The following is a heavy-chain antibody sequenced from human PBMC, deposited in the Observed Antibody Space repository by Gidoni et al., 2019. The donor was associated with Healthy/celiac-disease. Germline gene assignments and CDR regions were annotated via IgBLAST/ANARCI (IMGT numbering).Heavy chain of an antibody. CDR3: ASSKRRHYYDSSGYFGWGAFDI. CDR1: GGTFSSYA. V-gene: IGHV1-69*01. CDR2: IIPIFGTA. D-gene: IGHD3-22*01. J-gene: IGHJ3*02. Sequence: QVQLVQSGAEVKKPGSSVKVSCKASGGTFSSYAISWVRQAPGQGLEWMGGIIPIFGTANYAQKFQGRVTITADESTSTAYMELSSLRSEDTAVYYCASSKRRHYYDSSGYFGWGAFDIWGQGTMVTVSS.